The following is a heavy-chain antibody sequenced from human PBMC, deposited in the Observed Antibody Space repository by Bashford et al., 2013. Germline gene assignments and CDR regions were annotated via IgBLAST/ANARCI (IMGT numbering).Heavy chain of an antibody. CDR2: LFYTENA. CDR3: ARGRRVVVVPAARGATPLHGMDV. J-gene: IGHJ6*02. CDR1: GDSINRFS. V-gene: IGHV4-59*08. Sequence: SETLSLTCTVSGDSINRFSWSWIRQAPGKGLEWLGSLFYTENATYNPSLKSRLIMSIDTSKSQVSLRLNSVTATDTAVYYCARGRRVVVVPAARGATPLHGMDVWGQGTTVTVSS. D-gene: IGHD2-2*01.